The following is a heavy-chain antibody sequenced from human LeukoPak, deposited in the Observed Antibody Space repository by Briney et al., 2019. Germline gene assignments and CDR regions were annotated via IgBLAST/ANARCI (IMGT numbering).Heavy chain of an antibody. D-gene: IGHD1-26*01. V-gene: IGHV3-23*01. CDR3: AKDRVGATLYFDY. Sequence: GGTLRLSCAASGFAFLNYGMSWVRQAPGKELEWVSAISGSGVTTYYAGSVKGRFTISRDNSKNTLYLQMNSLRAEDTAVYYCAKDRVGATLYFDYWGQGTLVTVSS. J-gene: IGHJ4*02. CDR1: GFAFLNYG. CDR2: ISGSGVTT.